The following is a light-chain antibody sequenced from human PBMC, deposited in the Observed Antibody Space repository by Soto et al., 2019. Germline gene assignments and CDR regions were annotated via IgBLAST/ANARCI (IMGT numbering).Light chain of an antibody. CDR3: QHYNSYSEA. CDR1: QTISSW. J-gene: IGKJ1*01. Sequence: DIQMTQSPSTLSGSVGDRVTITCRASQTISSWLAWYQQKPGKAPKLLIYKASTLKSGVPSRFSGSVSGTEFNLTISSLQPDDFATYYCQHYNSYSEAFGQGTKVELK. CDR2: KAS. V-gene: IGKV1-5*03.